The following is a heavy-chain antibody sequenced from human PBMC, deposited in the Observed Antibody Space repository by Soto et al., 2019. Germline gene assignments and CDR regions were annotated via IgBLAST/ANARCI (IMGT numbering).Heavy chain of an antibody. CDR1: GYTFTNYA. CDR3: ARDRCPADY. J-gene: IGHJ4*02. CDR2: ISGYNGNT. V-gene: IGHV1-18*01. Sequence: QIQLVQSGVEVKKPGASVKVSCKASGYTFTNYAISWVRQAPGQGLEWMGWISGYNGNTDYAQKFQGRLTMTTDTSTTTAYMELRSLRSDDTAVYYCARDRCPADYWGQGTLVTVSS.